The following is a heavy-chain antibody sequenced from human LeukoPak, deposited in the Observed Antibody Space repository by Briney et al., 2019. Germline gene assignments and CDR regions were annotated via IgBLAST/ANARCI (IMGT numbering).Heavy chain of an antibody. V-gene: IGHV1-2*02. D-gene: IGHD3-22*01. CDR1: GYTFSGYY. J-gene: IGHJ4*02. Sequence: ASVKVSCKASGYTFSGYYMHWVRQAPGQGLEWMGWINLNSGGTNYAQKFQGRVTMTRDTSISTAYMELSRLRSDDTAVYYCARFKGHSSGYYYVGYFDYWGQGTLVTVSS. CDR3: ARFKGHSSGYYYVGYFDY. CDR2: INLNSGGT.